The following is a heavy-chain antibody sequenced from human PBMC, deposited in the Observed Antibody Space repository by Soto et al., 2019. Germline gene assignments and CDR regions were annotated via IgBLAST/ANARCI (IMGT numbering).Heavy chain of an antibody. J-gene: IGHJ6*02. Sequence: PGESLKISCKGSGYSFTSYWIGWVRQMPGKGLEWMGIIYPGDSDTRYSPSFQGQVTISADKSISTAYLQWSSLKASDTAMYYCASGPGYCTNGVCYVGDYYYGMDVWGQGTTVTVSS. CDR3: ASGPGYCTNGVCYVGDYYYGMDV. CDR2: IYPGDSDT. CDR1: GYSFTSYW. D-gene: IGHD2-8*01. V-gene: IGHV5-51*01.